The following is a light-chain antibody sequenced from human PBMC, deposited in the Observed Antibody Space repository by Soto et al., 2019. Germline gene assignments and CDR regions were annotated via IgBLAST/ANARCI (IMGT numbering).Light chain of an antibody. Sequence: QSALTQPPSASGTPGQRVTISCSGSSSNIGSNTVNWYQQLPGTAPKLLIYSNSQRPSGVPDRFSGSKSGTSASLAISGLQSEDEADYYCAAWDDSLNGAVFGGGTQLTVL. CDR2: SNS. V-gene: IGLV1-44*01. J-gene: IGLJ7*01. CDR1: SSNIGSNT. CDR3: AAWDDSLNGAV.